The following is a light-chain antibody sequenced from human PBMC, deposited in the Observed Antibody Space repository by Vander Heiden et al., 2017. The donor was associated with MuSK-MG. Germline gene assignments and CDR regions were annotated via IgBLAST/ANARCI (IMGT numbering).Light chain of an antibody. V-gene: IGKV3-15*01. CDR1: QCISSN. CDR3: QHGDNSPAIT. Sequence: EIMMTQSPATLSVSPGERATLSCRASQCISSNLAWYQQKPGQAPRPLIYRSSTRDTGFPARLSRTGSGTEFTLTMSSQHSEDLTVYYCQHGDNSPAITFGGGTKVDIK. CDR2: RSS. J-gene: IGKJ4*01.